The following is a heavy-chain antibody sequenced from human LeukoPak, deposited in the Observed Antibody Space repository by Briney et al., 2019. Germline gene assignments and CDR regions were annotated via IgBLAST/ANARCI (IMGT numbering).Heavy chain of an antibody. Sequence: GESLQISCKGSGYQFNSYWIGWVRQMPGKGLEWMGIIHPGDSDTRYSPSFQGQVTISADKSISTAYLLWSSLKASDTAMYYCARQGEAAAGTAFDYWGQGTLVTVSS. CDR3: ARQGEAAAGTAFDY. CDR1: GYQFNSYW. D-gene: IGHD6-13*01. J-gene: IGHJ4*02. V-gene: IGHV5-51*01. CDR2: IHPGDSDT.